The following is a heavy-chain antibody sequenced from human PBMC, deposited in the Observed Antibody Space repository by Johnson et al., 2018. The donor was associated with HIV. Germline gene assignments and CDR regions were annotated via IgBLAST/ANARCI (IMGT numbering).Heavy chain of an antibody. D-gene: IGHD6-13*01. CDR3: ARLRVVEIAASATEVGKRSDALDI. Sequence: QVQLVESGGGVVQPGGSLRLSCAASGFTFSDYYMNWIRQTPGKGLEWVSYISSGGNTFYYADSVKGRFTISRDTAQNSLYLQMNSLTAEHTALYYCARLRVVEIAASATEVGKRSDALDIWGQGTMVTVSS. J-gene: IGHJ3*02. CDR2: ISSGGNTF. CDR1: GFTFSDYY. V-gene: IGHV3-11*04.